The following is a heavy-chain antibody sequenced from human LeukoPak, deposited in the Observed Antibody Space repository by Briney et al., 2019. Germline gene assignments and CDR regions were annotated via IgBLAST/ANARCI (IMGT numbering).Heavy chain of an antibody. Sequence: GGSLRLSCAASGFTFSDYYMSWIRQAPGKGLEWVSYISSSGSTIYYADSVKGRFTISRDNAKNSLYLQMNSLRAEDTAVYCCARDPSGYSYGLNWFDPWGQGTLVTFSS. CDR1: GFTFSDYY. J-gene: IGHJ5*02. CDR2: ISSSGSTI. CDR3: ARDPSGYSYGLNWFDP. D-gene: IGHD5-18*01. V-gene: IGHV3-11*04.